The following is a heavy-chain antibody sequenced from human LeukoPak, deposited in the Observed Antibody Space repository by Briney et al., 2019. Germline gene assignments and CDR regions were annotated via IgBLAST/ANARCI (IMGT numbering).Heavy chain of an antibody. CDR1: GFTFSSYA. J-gene: IGHJ4*02. CDR2: ISYDGRNK. Sequence: GGSLRLSCAASGFTFSSYAMHWVRQAPGKGLEWVAVISYDGRNKYYADSVKGRFTISRDNSKNTLYLQMTSLRAKDTAVYYCARGALWIAAPGKRPLVNWGQGTLVTVSS. D-gene: IGHD6-13*01. CDR3: ARGALWIAAPGKRPLVN. V-gene: IGHV3-30*04.